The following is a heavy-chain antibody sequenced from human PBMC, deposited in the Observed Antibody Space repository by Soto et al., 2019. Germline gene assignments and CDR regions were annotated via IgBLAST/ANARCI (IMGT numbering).Heavy chain of an antibody. V-gene: IGHV1-3*01. D-gene: IGHD3-10*01. Sequence: AASVKVSCKASGYTFTSYAMHWVRQAPGQRLEWMGWINPGNGNTKNSQKFQGRVTITRDTFASTAYMELSSLRSEDTAVYYCARGASSVPPFYFDLWGRGTLVTVSS. CDR1: GYTFTSYA. CDR3: ARGASSVPPFYFDL. CDR2: INPGNGNT. J-gene: IGHJ2*01.